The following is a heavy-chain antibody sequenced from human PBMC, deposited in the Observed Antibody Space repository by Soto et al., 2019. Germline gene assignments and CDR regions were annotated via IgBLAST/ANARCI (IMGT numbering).Heavy chain of an antibody. V-gene: IGHV4-59*01. CDR2: IYYSGST. CDR3: ASKQWLGNDWFDP. Sequence: SETLSLTCTVSGGSISSYYWSWIRQPPGKGLEWIGYIYYSGSTNYNPSLKSRVTISVDTSKNQFSLKLSSVTAADTAVYYCASKQWLGNDWFDPWGQGTLVTV. CDR1: GGSISSYY. D-gene: IGHD6-19*01. J-gene: IGHJ5*02.